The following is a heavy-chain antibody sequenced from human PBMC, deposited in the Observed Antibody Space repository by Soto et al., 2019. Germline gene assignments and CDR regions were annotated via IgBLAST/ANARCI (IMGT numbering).Heavy chain of an antibody. V-gene: IGHV2-70*01. J-gene: IGHJ6*02. D-gene: IGHD6-13*01. CDR3: ARIPGPSSSCQLDGMDL. CDR1: GFSLSTSGMC. CDR2: IDWDDDK. Sequence: VSGPTLVNPTQTLTLTCTFSGFSLSTSGMCVSWIRQPPGKALEWLALIDWDDDKYYSTSLKTRLTISKDTSKNQVVLTMTNMDPVDTATYYCARIPGPSSSCQLDGMDLWGQGTTVTVSS.